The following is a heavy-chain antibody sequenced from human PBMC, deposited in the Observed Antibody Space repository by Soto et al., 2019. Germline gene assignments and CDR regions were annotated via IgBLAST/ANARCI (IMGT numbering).Heavy chain of an antibody. CDR2: ISAYNGNT. CDR1: GYTFTSYG. D-gene: IGHD4-17*01. CDR3: ARMLEPTTVTTPGDY. V-gene: IGHV1-18*04. J-gene: IGHJ4*02. Sequence: GASVKVSCKASGYTFTSYGISWVRQAPGQGLEWMGWISAYNGNTNYAQKLQGRVTMTTDTSTSTAYMELRSLRSDDTAVYHCARMLEPTTVTTPGDYWGQGTLVTVSS.